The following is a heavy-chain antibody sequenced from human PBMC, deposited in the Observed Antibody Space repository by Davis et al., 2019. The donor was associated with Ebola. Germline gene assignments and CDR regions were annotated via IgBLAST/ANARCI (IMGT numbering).Heavy chain of an antibody. CDR1: GFTFSSYA. CDR3: AKDSRRFDY. J-gene: IGHJ4*02. CDR2: ISGSGGST. Sequence: GGSLRLSCVASGFTFSSYAMSWVRQAPGKGLEWVSAISGSGGSTYYVDSVKGRFTISRDNSKNTLYLQMNSLRVEDTAVYYCAKDSRRFDYWGQGTLVTVSS. V-gene: IGHV3-23*01.